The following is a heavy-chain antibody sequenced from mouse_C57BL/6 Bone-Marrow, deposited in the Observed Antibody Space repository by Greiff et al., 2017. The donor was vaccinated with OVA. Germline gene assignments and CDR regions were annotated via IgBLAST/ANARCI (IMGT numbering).Heavy chain of an antibody. D-gene: IGHD1-1*01. Sequence: QVQLQQPGAELVKPGASVKMSCKASVYTFTSYWITWVKQRPGQGLEWIGDIYPGSGSTNYNEKFKSKATLTVDTSSSTAYMQLSSLTSEDSAVYYCARRYYGSSYWYFDVWGTGTTVTVSS. CDR2: IYPGSGST. CDR1: VYTFTSYW. CDR3: ARRYYGSSYWYFDV. J-gene: IGHJ1*03. V-gene: IGHV1-55*01.